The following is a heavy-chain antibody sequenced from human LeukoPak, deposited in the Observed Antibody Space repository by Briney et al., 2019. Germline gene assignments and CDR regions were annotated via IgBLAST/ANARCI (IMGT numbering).Heavy chain of an antibody. Sequence: GGSLRLSCAASGFTFSSYGMNWVRQAPGKGLEWVSYISLSSSTIYYADSVKGRFTISRDNGKSSLFLQMNSLRAEDTAVYYCARSLSTAWFDCWGQGTLVTVSS. D-gene: IGHD2-21*02. V-gene: IGHV3-48*04. CDR2: ISLSSSTI. CDR1: GFTFSSYG. CDR3: ARSLSTAWFDC. J-gene: IGHJ4*02.